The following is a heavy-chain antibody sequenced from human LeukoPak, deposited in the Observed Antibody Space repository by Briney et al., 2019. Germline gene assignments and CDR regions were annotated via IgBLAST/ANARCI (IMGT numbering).Heavy chain of an antibody. J-gene: IGHJ4*02. Sequence: PSDTLSLTCAVSGYSISSTNWWGWIRQPPGKGLEWIGYIYYSGTTHYNPFLKSRVTMSVDASKNQFSLKLSSVTAVDTAVYYCAKSVDGGNSPFDYWGQGTLVTVSS. CDR3: AKSVDGGNSPFDY. CDR1: GYSISSTNW. V-gene: IGHV4-28*01. CDR2: IYYSGTT. D-gene: IGHD4-23*01.